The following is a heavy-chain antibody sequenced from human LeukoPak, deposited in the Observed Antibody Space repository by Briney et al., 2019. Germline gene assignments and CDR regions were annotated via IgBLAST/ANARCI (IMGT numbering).Heavy chain of an antibody. D-gene: IGHD4-17*01. CDR2: ISYDGSNK. CDR1: GFTFSSYG. V-gene: IGHV3-30*18. J-gene: IGHJ4*02. Sequence: PGRSLRLSCAASGFTFSSYGMHWVRQAPGKGLEWVAVISYDGSNKYYADSVKGRFTISRDNSKNTLYLQMNSLRAEDTAVYYCAKARLSYGDYINSAFDYWGQGTLVTVSS. CDR3: AKARLSYGDYINSAFDY.